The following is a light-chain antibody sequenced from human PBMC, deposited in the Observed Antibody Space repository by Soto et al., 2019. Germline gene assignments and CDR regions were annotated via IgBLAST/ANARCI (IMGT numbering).Light chain of an antibody. CDR3: QQYGSSPGT. J-gene: IGKJ1*01. CDR1: QTVTSNY. Sequence: ETVLTQSPGTLSSSPGERATLSCRASQTVTSNYLAWYQQKPGQAPRLLYFGASIRATGLPDRFSGGGSGTDFTPTISRLEPEDFAVYYCQQYGSSPGTFGQGTKVEVK. V-gene: IGKV3-20*01. CDR2: GAS.